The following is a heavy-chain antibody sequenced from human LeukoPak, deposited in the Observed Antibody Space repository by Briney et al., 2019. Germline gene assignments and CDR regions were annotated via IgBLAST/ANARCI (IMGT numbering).Heavy chain of an antibody. D-gene: IGHD6-13*01. J-gene: IGHJ4*02. Sequence: GGSLRLSCAASGFTFSSYGMHWVRQAPGKGLEWVAFMRYDGSNKYYADSVKGRFTISRDNSKNTLYLQMNSLRAEDTAVYYCAKDRDSSSWFDYWGQGTLVTVSS. CDR3: AKDRDSSSWFDY. CDR1: GFTFSSYG. CDR2: MRYDGSNK. V-gene: IGHV3-30*02.